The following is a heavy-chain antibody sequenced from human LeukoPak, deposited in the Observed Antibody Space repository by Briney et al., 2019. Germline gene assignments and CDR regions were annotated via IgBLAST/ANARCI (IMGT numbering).Heavy chain of an antibody. D-gene: IGHD2-15*01. V-gene: IGHV1-18*01. J-gene: IGHJ4*02. CDR3: ARGIIGYYFDY. Sequence: NLQGRVTMTTYTSTSTAYMELRSLRSDDTAVYYCARGIIGYYFDYWGQGTLVTVSS.